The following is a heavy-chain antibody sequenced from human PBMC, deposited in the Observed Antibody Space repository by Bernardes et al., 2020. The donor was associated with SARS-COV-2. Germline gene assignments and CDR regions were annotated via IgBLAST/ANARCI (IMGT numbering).Heavy chain of an antibody. Sequence: GGSLRLSCAASGFAFSYYVMSWVRQAPGKGLEWVASISDSDGSTSYADSVMGRFTISRDNSKNTLYLQMNSLRAEDTAVYFCAKDLGANYRYFDVWGRGTLVTVSS. CDR2: ISDSDGST. D-gene: IGHD3-16*01. J-gene: IGHJ2*01. V-gene: IGHV3-23*01. CDR3: AKDLGANYRYFDV. CDR1: GFAFSYYV.